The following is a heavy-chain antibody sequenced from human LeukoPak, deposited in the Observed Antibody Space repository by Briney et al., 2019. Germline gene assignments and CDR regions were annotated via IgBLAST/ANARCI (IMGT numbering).Heavy chain of an antibody. D-gene: IGHD3-22*01. J-gene: IGHJ5*02. CDR3: ASTHGVVWWFDP. CDR2: ISAYNGNT. CDR1: GYTFTSYG. Sequence: ASVKVSCKASGYTFTSYGVSWVRQAPGQGLEWMGWISAYNGNTDYAQKLQGRVTMTTDTSTSTAYMELRSLRSDDTAVYYCASTHGVVWWFDPWGQGTLVTVSS. V-gene: IGHV1-18*01.